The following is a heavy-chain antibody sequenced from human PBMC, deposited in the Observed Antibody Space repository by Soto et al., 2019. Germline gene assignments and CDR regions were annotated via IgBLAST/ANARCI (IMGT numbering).Heavy chain of an antibody. Sequence: QVQLVQSGAEVKKPGSSVKVSCKASGGTFSSYAISWVRQAPGQGLEWMGGIIPIFGKANYAQKFQGRVTISADESTSTAYMELRSLRSEDTAVYYCARTISGSYPPHWFDPWGQGTLVTVSS. CDR2: IIPIFGKA. CDR1: GGTFSSYA. V-gene: IGHV1-69*01. J-gene: IGHJ5*02. D-gene: IGHD1-26*01. CDR3: ARTISGSYPPHWFDP.